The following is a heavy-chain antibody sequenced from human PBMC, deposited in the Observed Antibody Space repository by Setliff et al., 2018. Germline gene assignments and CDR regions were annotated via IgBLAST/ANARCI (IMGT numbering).Heavy chain of an antibody. V-gene: IGHV4-4*07. CDR3: ASRNSDGGPEYFQH. CDR2: VYSNVGT. J-gene: IGHJ1*01. Sequence: KTSETLSLTCTVSGGSINNYYWSWIRQPAGKGLEWIGRVYSNVGTNFNPSLKSRVTMSVDASKNQISLKLMSVTAADTAVYYCASRNSDGGPEYFQHWGQGALVTAPQ. D-gene: IGHD1-26*01. CDR1: GGSINNYY.